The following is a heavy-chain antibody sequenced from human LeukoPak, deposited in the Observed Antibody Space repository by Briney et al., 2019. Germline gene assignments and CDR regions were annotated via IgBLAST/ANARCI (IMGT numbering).Heavy chain of an antibody. J-gene: IGHJ6*02. Sequence: ASVKVSCKGSGYTLTELSMHWVRQAPGKGLEWMGGFDPEDGETIYAQKFQGRVTMTEDTSTDTAYMELSSLRSEDTAVYYCATLDMVRGESYYYYYYGMDVWGQGTTVTVSS. V-gene: IGHV1-24*01. D-gene: IGHD3-10*01. CDR2: FDPEDGET. CDR3: ATLDMVRGESYYYYYYGMDV. CDR1: GYTLTELS.